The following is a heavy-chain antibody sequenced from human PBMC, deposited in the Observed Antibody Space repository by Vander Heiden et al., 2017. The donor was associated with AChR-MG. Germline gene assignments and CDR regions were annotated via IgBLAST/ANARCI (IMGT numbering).Heavy chain of an antibody. CDR3: AKGQGRYSSSPVDY. D-gene: IGHD6-6*01. CDR2: ISGSGGST. Sequence: EVQPLESGGGLVQPGGSRSLPCSASGSTFSSDAMSWVRQAPGKGLEWVSAISGSGGSTYYADSVKGRFTISRDNSKNTLYLQMNSLRAEDTAVYYCAKGQGRYSSSPVDYWGQGTLVTVSS. CDR1: GSTFSSDA. V-gene: IGHV3-23*01. J-gene: IGHJ4*02.